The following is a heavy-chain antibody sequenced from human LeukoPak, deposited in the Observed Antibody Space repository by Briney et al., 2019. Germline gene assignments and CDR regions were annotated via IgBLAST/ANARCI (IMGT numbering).Heavy chain of an antibody. V-gene: IGHV1-69*13. D-gene: IGHD5-24*01. CDR2: IIPIFGTA. CDR1: GGTFSSYA. Sequence: ASVKVSCKASGGTFSSYAISWVRQAPGQGLEWMGGIIPIFGTANYAQKFQGRVTITADESTSTAYMELSSLRSEDTAVYYCAREMATIKGAFDIWGQGTMVTVSS. J-gene: IGHJ3*02. CDR3: AREMATIKGAFDI.